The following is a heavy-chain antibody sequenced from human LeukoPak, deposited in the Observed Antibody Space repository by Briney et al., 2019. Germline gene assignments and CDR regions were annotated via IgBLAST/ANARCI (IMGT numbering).Heavy chain of an antibody. D-gene: IGHD6-19*01. CDR1: GYTFTGYH. J-gene: IGHJ3*02. Sequence: ASVKVSCKASGYTFTGYHMHWVRQAPGQGLEWMGRINPNSGGTIYAQKFQGRVTMTRDTSISTAYMELSRLRSDDTAVYYCARQRSGWSYDAFDIWGQGTMVTVSS. CDR2: INPNSGGT. V-gene: IGHV1-2*06. CDR3: ARQRSGWSYDAFDI.